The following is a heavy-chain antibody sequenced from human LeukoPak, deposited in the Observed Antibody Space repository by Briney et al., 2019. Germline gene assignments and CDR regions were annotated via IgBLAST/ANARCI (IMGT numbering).Heavy chain of an antibody. CDR3: AKDPNGDYVGAFDS. D-gene: IGHD4-17*01. Sequence: GGSLRLSCAPSTFTINIYDMAWVRQAPGKGLEWVSSITVNGRGTSYADSVKGRFTISRDNSKNTLYLQMNSLRAEDTAIYYCAKDPNGDYVGAFDSWDQGTMVTVSS. V-gene: IGHV3-23*01. CDR2: ITVNGRGT. J-gene: IGHJ3*02. CDR1: TFTINIYD.